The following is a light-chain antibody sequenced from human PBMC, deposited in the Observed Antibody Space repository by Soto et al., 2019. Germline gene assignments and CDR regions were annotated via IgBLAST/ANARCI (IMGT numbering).Light chain of an antibody. V-gene: IGKV3-15*01. CDR3: QQYDSWPPYT. Sequence: EIVMTQSPGTLSVSPGERATLSCRASQSVSSNFAWYQQKPGQAPSRLIYGASTRATGIPARFSGSGSGTEFTLTISSLQSEDFAVYYCQQYDSWPPYTFGQGTKLEIK. CDR2: GAS. CDR1: QSVSSN. J-gene: IGKJ2*01.